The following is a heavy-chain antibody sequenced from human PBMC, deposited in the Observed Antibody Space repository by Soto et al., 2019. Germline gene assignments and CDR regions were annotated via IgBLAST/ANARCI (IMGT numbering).Heavy chain of an antibody. J-gene: IGHJ4*02. V-gene: IGHV5-10-1*01. CDR2: IDPSDSYT. Sequence: GESLKISCKGSGYSFTSYWISWVRQMPGKGLEWMGRIDPSDSYTNYSPSFQGHVTISADKSISTAYLQWSSLKASDTAMYYCARHYDILTGYARHFDSRGQGTLVTVSS. CDR1: GYSFTSYW. CDR3: ARHYDILTGYARHFDS. D-gene: IGHD3-9*01.